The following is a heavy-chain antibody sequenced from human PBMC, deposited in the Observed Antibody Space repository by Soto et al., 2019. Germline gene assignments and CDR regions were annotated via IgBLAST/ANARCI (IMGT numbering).Heavy chain of an antibody. J-gene: IGHJ6*02. CDR1: GGTFSTYA. D-gene: IGHD2-2*01. V-gene: IGHV1-69*13. CDR2: IIPIFGTT. Sequence: GASVKGSFKASGGTFSTYAISWVRQAPGQGLAWMGGIIPIFGTTKYAQKFQGRVTITADESTSTAYMELSSLRSEDTAVYYCARDRWDIVVVPAARPYYYGMDVWGQGTTVTVS. CDR3: ARDRWDIVVVPAARPYYYGMDV.